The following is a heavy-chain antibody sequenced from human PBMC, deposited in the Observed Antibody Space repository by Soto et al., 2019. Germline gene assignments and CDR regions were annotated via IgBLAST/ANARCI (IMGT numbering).Heavy chain of an antibody. D-gene: IGHD2-15*01. J-gene: IGHJ1*01. CDR2: IYYSGST. CDR3: ARRPQLLLGYFQH. V-gene: IGHV4-39*01. CDR1: GGSISSSSYY. Sequence: SETLSLTCTVSGGSISSSSYYWGWIRHPPGKGLEWIGSIYYSGSTYYNPSLKSRVTISVDTSKNQFSLKLSSVTAADTAVYYGARRPQLLLGYFQHSGQGTLVTVSS.